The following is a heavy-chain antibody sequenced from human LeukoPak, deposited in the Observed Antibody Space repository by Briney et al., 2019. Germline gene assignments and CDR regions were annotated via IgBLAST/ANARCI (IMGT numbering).Heavy chain of an antibody. V-gene: IGHV3-23*01. CDR3: VKGGGSTGHWYFDY. J-gene: IGHJ4*02. CDR2: IGTDSVST. CDR1: GFTFRNYA. Sequence: GGSLRLSCAASGFTFRNYAMNWVRQAPGRGLEWVSIIGTDSVSTLYADSVKGRFTMSRDNSRNTMFLQMNSLRAEDTAVYFCVKGGGSTGHWYFDYWGQGNLVTVSS. D-gene: IGHD6-13*01.